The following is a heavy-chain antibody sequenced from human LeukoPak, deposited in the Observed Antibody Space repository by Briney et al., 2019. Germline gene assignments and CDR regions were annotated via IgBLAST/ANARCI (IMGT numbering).Heavy chain of an antibody. Sequence: PGGSLRLSCAASGFTFSSYAMNWVRQAPGTRLEWVSSITGGGESTYHADSVKGRFAISRDNSKNTVSLQMNSLRAEDTAVYYCAKGERVYCSASTCYPFDYRGQGILVSVSS. V-gene: IGHV3-23*01. J-gene: IGHJ4*02. CDR1: GFTFSSYA. CDR3: AKGERVYCSASTCYPFDY. CDR2: ITGGGEST. D-gene: IGHD2-15*01.